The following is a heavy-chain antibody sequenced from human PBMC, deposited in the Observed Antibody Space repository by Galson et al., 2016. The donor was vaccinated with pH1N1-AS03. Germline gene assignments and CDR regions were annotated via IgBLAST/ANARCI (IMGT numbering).Heavy chain of an antibody. Sequence: SLRLSCAASGFIFSGNSMSWVRQAPRKGLEWVAAISPTGETTPYADSVKGRFIISRDNSKNTLFLEMDSLRAEDTAVYYCAKCDVSCQHSTLDYWGQGTLVTVSS. CDR2: ISPTGETT. D-gene: IGHD2-2*01. V-gene: IGHV3-23*01. CDR1: GFIFSGNS. CDR3: AKCDVSCQHSTLDY. J-gene: IGHJ4*02.